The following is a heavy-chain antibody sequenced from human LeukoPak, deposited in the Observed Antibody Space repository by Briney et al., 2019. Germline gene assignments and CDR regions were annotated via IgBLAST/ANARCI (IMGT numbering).Heavy chain of an antibody. CDR1: GGSISNYY. Sequence: PSETLSLTCTVSGGSISNYYWSWIRQPPGKGLEWIGYMYYSGGTNYNPSLKSRVTISVDTSKNQFSLKLSSVTAADTAVYYCGRFSVVGASIDYWGQGTLVTVSS. CDR3: GRFSVVGASIDY. V-gene: IGHV4-59*01. J-gene: IGHJ4*02. CDR2: MYYSGGT. D-gene: IGHD2-15*01.